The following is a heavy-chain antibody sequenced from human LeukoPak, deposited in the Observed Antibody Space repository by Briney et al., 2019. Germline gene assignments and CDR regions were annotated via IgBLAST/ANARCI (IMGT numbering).Heavy chain of an antibody. Sequence: GASVKVSCKASGYTFTSYAMHWVRQAPGQRLEWMGWINAGNGNTKYSQEFQGRVTITRDTSASTAYMELSSLRSEDMAVYYCARGRVERRWLHVNAWPFDYWGQGTLVTVSS. V-gene: IGHV1-3*03. CDR1: GYTFTSYA. D-gene: IGHD5-24*01. CDR3: ARGRVERRWLHVNAWPFDY. CDR2: INAGNGNT. J-gene: IGHJ4*02.